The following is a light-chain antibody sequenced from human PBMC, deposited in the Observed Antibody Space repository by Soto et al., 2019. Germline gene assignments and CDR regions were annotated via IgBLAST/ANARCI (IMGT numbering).Light chain of an antibody. Sequence: DIKMTQSPSSLSASVGDRVTITCRAGQDINIYLAWYQQKPGKVPKLLISAASTLQSGVPSRFSGSGSGTDFTLTLSSLQPEDVVTYYCQKYDGAPLTFGGGTKVEIK. CDR1: QDINIY. V-gene: IGKV1-27*01. J-gene: IGKJ4*01. CDR3: QKYDGAPLT. CDR2: AAS.